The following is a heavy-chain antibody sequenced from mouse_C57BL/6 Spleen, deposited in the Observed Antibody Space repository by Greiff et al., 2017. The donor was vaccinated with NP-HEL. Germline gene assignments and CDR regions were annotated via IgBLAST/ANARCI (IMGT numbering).Heavy chain of an antibody. J-gene: IGHJ3*01. CDR2: IDPETGGT. CDR3: TRSELRPAWFAY. CDR1: GYTFTDYE. V-gene: IGHV1-15*01. D-gene: IGHD3-2*02. Sequence: QVQLQQSGAELARPGASVTLSCKASGYTFTDYEMHWVKQTPVHGLEWIGAIDPETGGTAYNQKFKGKAILTADKSSSTAYMELRSLTSEDSSVYYCTRSELRPAWFAYWGQGTLVTVSA.